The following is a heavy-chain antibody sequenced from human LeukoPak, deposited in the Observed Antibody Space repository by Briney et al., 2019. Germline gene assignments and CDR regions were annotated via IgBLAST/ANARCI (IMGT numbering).Heavy chain of an antibody. CDR2: ISYDGSNK. CDR1: GFTFSSYA. D-gene: IGHD2-2*01. V-gene: IGHV3-30-3*01. Sequence: GGSLRLSCAASGFTFSSYAMHWVRQAPGKGLEWVAVISYDGSNKYYADSVKGRFTISRDNSKNTLYLQMNSLRAEDTAVYYCARGYCGSTSCSYYMDVWGKGTTVTVSS. J-gene: IGHJ6*03. CDR3: ARGYCGSTSCSYYMDV.